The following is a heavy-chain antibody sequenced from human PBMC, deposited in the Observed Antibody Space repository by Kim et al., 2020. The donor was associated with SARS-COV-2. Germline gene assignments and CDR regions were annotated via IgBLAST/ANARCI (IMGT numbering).Heavy chain of an antibody. V-gene: IGHV3-21*01. CDR3: ARDRAAAGGHDY. CDR2: ISSSSSYI. D-gene: IGHD6-13*01. Sequence: GGSLRLSCAASGFTFSSYSMNWVRQAPGKGLEWVSSISSSSSYIYYADSVKGRFTISRDNAKNSLYLQMNSLRAEDTAVYYCARDRAAAGGHDYWGQGTLVTVSS. J-gene: IGHJ4*02. CDR1: GFTFSSYS.